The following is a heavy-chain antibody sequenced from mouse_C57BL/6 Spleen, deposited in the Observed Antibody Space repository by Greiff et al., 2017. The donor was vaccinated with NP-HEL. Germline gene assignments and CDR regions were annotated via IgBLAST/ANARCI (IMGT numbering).Heavy chain of an antibody. CDR2: INPNNGGT. Sequence: EVQLQQSGPELVKPGASVKISCKASGYTFTDYYMNWVKQSHGKSLEWIGDINPNNGGTSYNQKFKGKATLTVDKSSSTAYMELRSLTSEDSAVYYCARSPIYYDYDWFAYWGQGTLVTVSA. D-gene: IGHD2-4*01. J-gene: IGHJ3*01. CDR1: GYTFTDYY. CDR3: ARSPIYYDYDWFAY. V-gene: IGHV1-26*01.